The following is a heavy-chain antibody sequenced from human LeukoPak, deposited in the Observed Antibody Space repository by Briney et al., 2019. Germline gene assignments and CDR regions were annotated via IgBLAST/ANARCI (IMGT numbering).Heavy chain of an antibody. V-gene: IGHV3-74*01. Sequence: PGGSLRLSCAASGFSFSSYWMHWVRQDAGKGLMWVSRINPDGRTTDYADSGKVRFSISRDNGKKTLYLEINDLRVEDTAVYYFARGDRTIWCLPYWGQGALVTVSS. CDR3: ARGDRTIWCLPY. CDR1: GFSFSSYW. D-gene: IGHD2-21*01. CDR2: INPDGRTT. J-gene: IGHJ4*02.